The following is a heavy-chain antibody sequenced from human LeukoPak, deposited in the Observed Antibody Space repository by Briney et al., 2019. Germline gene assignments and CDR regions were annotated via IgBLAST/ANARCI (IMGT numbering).Heavy chain of an antibody. Sequence: PSETLSLTCTVSGGSISSYYWSWVRQPPGKGLEWIGYIYYSGSTNYNPSLKSRVTISVDTSKNQFSLKLSSVTAADTAVYYCARDTVGATPLWGQGTLVTVSS. CDR2: IYYSGST. D-gene: IGHD1-26*01. CDR1: GGSISSYY. CDR3: ARDTVGATPL. V-gene: IGHV4-59*01. J-gene: IGHJ4*02.